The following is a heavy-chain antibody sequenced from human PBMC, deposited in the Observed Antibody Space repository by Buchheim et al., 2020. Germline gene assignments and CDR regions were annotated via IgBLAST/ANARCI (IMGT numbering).Heavy chain of an antibody. CDR2: IWYDGSNK. D-gene: IGHD5-12*01. V-gene: IGHV3-33*01. Sequence: VQLVESGGGLVQPGGSLRLSCAASGFTFSSYGMHWVRQAPGKGLEWVAVIWYDGSNKYYADSVKGRFTISRDNSKNTLYLQMNSLRAEDTAVYYCARDGIRGYSGYALGYWGQGTL. CDR3: ARDGIRGYSGYALGY. CDR1: GFTFSSYG. J-gene: IGHJ4*02.